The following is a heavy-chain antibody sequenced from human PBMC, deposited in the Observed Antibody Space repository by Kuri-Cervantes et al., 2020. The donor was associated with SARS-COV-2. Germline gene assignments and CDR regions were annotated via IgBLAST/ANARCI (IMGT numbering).Heavy chain of an antibody. CDR1: GFNFRTHE. V-gene: IGHV3-48*03. Sequence: GGSLRLSCAASGFNFRTHEMNWVRQAPGKGLEWVSYISSTGSTIYYADSVKGRFTLSRDNAKNMLFLQMNSLRVEDTAVYYCARDGEYCSSASCPKYSYHYGMDVWGQGTTVTVSS. J-gene: IGHJ6*02. CDR2: ISSTGSTI. CDR3: ARDGEYCSSASCPKYSYHYGMDV. D-gene: IGHD2-2*01.